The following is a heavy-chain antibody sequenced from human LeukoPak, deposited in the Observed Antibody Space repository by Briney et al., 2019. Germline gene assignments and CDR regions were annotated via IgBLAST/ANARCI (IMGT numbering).Heavy chain of an antibody. D-gene: IGHD3-9*01. J-gene: IGHJ5*02. V-gene: IGHV4-61*02. Sequence: MSSETLSLTCTVSGGSISSGSYSWTWIRQPAGKGLEWIGRIYTSGSTNYNPSLKSRVTISVDTSKNQFSLKLSSVTAADTAVYYCARGIGRTILTGYHNWFDPWGQGTLVTVSS. CDR1: GGSISSGSYS. CDR3: ARGIGRTILTGYHNWFDP. CDR2: IYTSGST.